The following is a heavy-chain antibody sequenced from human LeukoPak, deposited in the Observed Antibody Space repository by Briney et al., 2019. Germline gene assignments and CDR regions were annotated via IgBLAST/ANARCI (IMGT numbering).Heavy chain of an antibody. D-gene: IGHD5-18*01. V-gene: IGHV4-61*02. Sequence: SETLSLTCTVSGGSISSGSYYWSWIPQPAGKGLEWIGRIYTSGSTNYNPSLKSRVTISVDTSKNQFSLKLSSVTAADTAVYYCARDWLGYSYGTFDIWGQGTMVTVSS. CDR1: GGSISSGSYY. J-gene: IGHJ3*02. CDR3: ARDWLGYSYGTFDI. CDR2: IYTSGST.